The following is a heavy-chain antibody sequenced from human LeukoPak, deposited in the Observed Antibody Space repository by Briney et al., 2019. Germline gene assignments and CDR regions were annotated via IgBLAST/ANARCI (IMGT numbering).Heavy chain of an antibody. V-gene: IGHV3-48*03. CDR3: ARGGSGWYYFDY. CDR1: GFTFSSYE. Sequence: GGSLRLSCAASGFTFSSYEMNWVRQAPGKGLEWVSYISSSGSTIYYADSVKGRFTISRDNAKNSLYLQMNSLRAEDTAVYYCARGGSGWYYFDYWGQGALVTVSS. CDR2: ISSSGSTI. J-gene: IGHJ4*02. D-gene: IGHD6-19*01.